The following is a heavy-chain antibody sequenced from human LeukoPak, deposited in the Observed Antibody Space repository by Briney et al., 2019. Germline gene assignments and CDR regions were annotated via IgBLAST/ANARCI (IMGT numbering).Heavy chain of an antibody. D-gene: IGHD1-7*01. CDR1: GGSFSGYY. J-gene: IGHJ3*02. CDR2: INHSGST. CDR3: ARRRTRTGTTRMGAFDI. Sequence: SETLSLTRAVYGGSFSGYYWSWIRQPPGKGLEWIGEINHSGSTNYNPSLKSRVTISVDTSKNQFSLKLSSVTAADTAVYYCARRRTRTGTTRMGAFDIWGQGTMVTVSS. V-gene: IGHV4-34*01.